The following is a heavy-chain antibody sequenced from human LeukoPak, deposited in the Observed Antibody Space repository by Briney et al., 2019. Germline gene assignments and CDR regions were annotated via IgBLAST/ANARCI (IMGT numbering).Heavy chain of an antibody. CDR1: GYTLTELS. D-gene: IGHD3-10*01. CDR2: FDPEDGET. CDR3: ATSTMVRGVIPLYYGMDV. V-gene: IGHV1-24*01. Sequence: ASVKVSCKVSGYTLTELSMHWVRQAPGKGLEWMGGFDPEDGETIYAQKFQGRVTMTEDTSTDTAYMELSSLRSEDTAVYYCATSTMVRGVIPLYYGMDVWGQGTTVTVSS. J-gene: IGHJ6*02.